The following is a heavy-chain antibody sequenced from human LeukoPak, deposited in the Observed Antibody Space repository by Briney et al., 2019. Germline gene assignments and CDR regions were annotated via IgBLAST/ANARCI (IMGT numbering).Heavy chain of an antibody. D-gene: IGHD3-16*01. V-gene: IGHV5-51*01. CDR1: GYTFSSYW. CDR3: ARPKFGGGSDY. Sequence: GESLKISCXASGYTFSSYWIGWARQMPGKGLEWMGIIYPGDSDTRYSPSFQGLVSISADKSISTAYVQWSSLKASETAMYYCARPKFGGGSDYWGQGTLVTVSS. J-gene: IGHJ4*02. CDR2: IYPGDSDT.